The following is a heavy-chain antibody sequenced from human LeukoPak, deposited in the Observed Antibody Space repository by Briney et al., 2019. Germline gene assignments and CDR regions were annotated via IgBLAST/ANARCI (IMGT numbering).Heavy chain of an antibody. V-gene: IGHV4-59*01. CDR3: ARVNWNYVDY. CDR2: IYYSGST. D-gene: IGHD1-1*01. CDR1: GGSISSYY. J-gene: IGHJ4*02. Sequence: SETLSLTCTVSGGSISSYYWSWIRQPAGKGLEWIGYIYYSGSTRYNPSLKSRVTISVDTSKNQFSLNLSSVTAADTAVYYCARVNWNYVDYWGQGTLVTVSS.